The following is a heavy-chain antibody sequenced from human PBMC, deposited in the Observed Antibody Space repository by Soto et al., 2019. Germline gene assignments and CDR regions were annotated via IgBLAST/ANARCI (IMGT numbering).Heavy chain of an antibody. J-gene: IGHJ4*02. CDR3: ARDLGYYASDGYFDY. Sequence: PGESLKISCKGSGYSFNNYWIAWVRQMPGKGLEWMGIIFPGDSDTVYSPSFQGQVTISVDKSIGTAYLQWSGLKASDTAVYYCARDLGYYASDGYFDYWGQGTLVTVSS. V-gene: IGHV5-51*01. CDR1: GYSFNNYW. D-gene: IGHD3-22*01. CDR2: IFPGDSDT.